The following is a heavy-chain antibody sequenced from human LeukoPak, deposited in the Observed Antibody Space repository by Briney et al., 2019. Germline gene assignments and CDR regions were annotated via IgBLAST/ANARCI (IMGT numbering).Heavy chain of an antibody. J-gene: IGHJ4*02. V-gene: IGHV3-43*01. CDR2: ISWDGGST. Sequence: GGSLRLSCAASGFTFDDFTMHWVRQAPGKGLEWVSLISWDGGSTYYADSVKGRFTISRDNSKNSLYLQMNSLRTEDTALYYCAKANKNLDGYSFDYWGQGTLVTVSS. CDR3: AKANKNLDGYSFDY. D-gene: IGHD5-24*01. CDR1: GFTFDDFT.